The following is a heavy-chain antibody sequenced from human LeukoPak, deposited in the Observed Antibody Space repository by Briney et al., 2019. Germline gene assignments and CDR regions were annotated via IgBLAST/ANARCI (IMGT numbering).Heavy chain of an antibody. Sequence: PGGSLRLSCAASGFTFSSYSMNWVRQAPGKGLEWVSSISSSSSYIYYADSVKGRFTISRDNAKNSLYLQMNSLRAEDTAVYYCARDFLGIVVVPAARMRFDPWGQGTLVTVSS. CDR1: GFTFSSYS. V-gene: IGHV3-21*01. CDR3: ARDFLGIVVVPAARMRFDP. D-gene: IGHD2-2*03. J-gene: IGHJ5*02. CDR2: ISSSSSYI.